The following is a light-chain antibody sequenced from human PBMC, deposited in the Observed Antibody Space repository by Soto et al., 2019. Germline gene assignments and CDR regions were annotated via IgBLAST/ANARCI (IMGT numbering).Light chain of an antibody. CDR1: SSNIGSNT. CDR3: AAWDDSLNGYV. V-gene: IGLV1-44*01. J-gene: IGLJ1*01. CDR2: SYN. Sequence: QSVLTQPPSASGTPGQRVTISCSGSSSNIGSNTVNWYQQLPGTAPKLLIYSYNQRPSGVPDRFSGSKSVTSASLAISGLQSEDEADYYCAAWDDSLNGYVFVTGTKVTVL.